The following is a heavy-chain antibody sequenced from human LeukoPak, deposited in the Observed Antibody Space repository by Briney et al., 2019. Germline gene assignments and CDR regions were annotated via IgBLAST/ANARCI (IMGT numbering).Heavy chain of an antibody. CDR2: IYYSGRT. CDR3: ARVYDYGDLNFDY. Sequence: PSETLSLTCTVSGGSLSSYYWSWVRQPPGKGLEWVGYIYYSGRTNYNPSLKSRVTISVETSRKQFSWMLSSVTAADTAVYYCARVYDYGDLNFDYWGQGTLVTVSS. J-gene: IGHJ4*02. CDR1: GGSLSSYY. V-gene: IGHV4-59*01. D-gene: IGHD4-17*01.